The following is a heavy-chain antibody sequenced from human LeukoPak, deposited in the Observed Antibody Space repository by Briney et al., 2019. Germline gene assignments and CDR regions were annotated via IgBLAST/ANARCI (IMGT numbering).Heavy chain of an antibody. CDR2: ISYDGSNK. Sequence: PGRSLRLSCAASGFTFSSYAMHWVRQAPGKGLEWVAVISYDGSNKYYADSVKGRFTISRDNSKNTLYLQMNSLRAEDTAVYYCARDLMSDYPGVFDYWGQGTLVTVSS. D-gene: IGHD4-17*01. J-gene: IGHJ4*02. V-gene: IGHV3-30*04. CDR3: ARDLMSDYPGVFDY. CDR1: GFTFSSYA.